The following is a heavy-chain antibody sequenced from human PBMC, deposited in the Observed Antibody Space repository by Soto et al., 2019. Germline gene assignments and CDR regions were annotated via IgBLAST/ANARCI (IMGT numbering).Heavy chain of an antibody. CDR3: GGGPGVARNY. CDR1: GGSISSGGYS. CDR2: IYHSGST. Sequence: QLQLQESGSGLVQPSQTLSLTCAVSGGSISSGGYSWSWIRQPPGKGLEWIGYIYHSGSTYYNPSFKSRVTISVDRPMNQFSLKLRSVAAADTAVYYCGGGPGVARNYWGQRTLVTVSS. V-gene: IGHV4-30-2*01. D-gene: IGHD5-12*01. J-gene: IGHJ4*02.